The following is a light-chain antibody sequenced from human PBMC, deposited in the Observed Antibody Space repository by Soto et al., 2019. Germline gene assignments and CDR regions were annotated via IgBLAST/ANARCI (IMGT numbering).Light chain of an antibody. Sequence: DSQMTQSPSSLSASVGDRVTITCRASQSISSYLNWYQQKPGKAPKLLIYAASSLQSGVPSRFSGSGSGTDFTLTISSLQPEDFATYYCQQSYSTRQTFGQGTKVDI. CDR2: AAS. CDR3: QQSYSTRQT. J-gene: IGKJ1*01. V-gene: IGKV1-39*01. CDR1: QSISSY.